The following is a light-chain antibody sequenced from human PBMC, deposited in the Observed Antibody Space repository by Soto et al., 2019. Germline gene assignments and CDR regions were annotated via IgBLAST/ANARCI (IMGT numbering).Light chain of an antibody. V-gene: IGKV3-15*01. J-gene: IGKJ5*01. CDR3: QQYDNWPIN. CDR1: QRVSSN. CDR2: GAS. Sequence: EIVMTQSPATLSVSRGERATLSCRASQRVSSNLAWYQQQPGQAPRLLIYGASARATVIPARFSGSGSGTEFTLTISSLQSEDFAVFYCQQYDNWPINSGQGTRLEIK.